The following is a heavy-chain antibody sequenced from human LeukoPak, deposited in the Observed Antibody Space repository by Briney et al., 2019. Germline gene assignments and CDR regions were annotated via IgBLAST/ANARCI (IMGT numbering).Heavy chain of an antibody. D-gene: IGHD4-17*01. V-gene: IGHV4-34*01. J-gene: IGHJ4*02. CDR3: ARSSYGDYVFHY. Sequence: SETLSLTCAVYGGSFSGYYWSWIRQPPGKGLEWIGEINHSGSTNYNPSLKSRVTISVDTSKNQFSLKLSSVTAADTAVHYCARSSYGDYVFHYWGQGTLVTVSS. CDR2: INHSGST. CDR1: GGSFSGYY.